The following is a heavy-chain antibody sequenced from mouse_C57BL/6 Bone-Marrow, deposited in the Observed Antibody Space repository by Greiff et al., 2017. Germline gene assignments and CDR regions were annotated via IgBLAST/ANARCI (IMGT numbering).Heavy chain of an antibody. CDR2: ISSGSSTI. Sequence: EVMLVESGGGLVKPGGSLKLSCAASGFTFSDYGMHWVRQAPETGLEWVAYISSGSSTIYYADTVKGRFTISRDNAKNTLFLQMTSLRSEDTAMYYCARLWLRRGPGSAYWGQGTLVTVSA. CDR1: GFTFSDYG. CDR3: ARLWLRRGPGSAY. V-gene: IGHV5-17*01. D-gene: IGHD2-2*01. J-gene: IGHJ3*01.